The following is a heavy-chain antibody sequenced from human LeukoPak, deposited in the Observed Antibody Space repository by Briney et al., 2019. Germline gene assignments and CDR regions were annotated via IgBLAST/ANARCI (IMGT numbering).Heavy chain of an antibody. V-gene: IGHV1-18*01. CDR2: ISAYNGNT. CDR3: AREAITIFGVVRTQTTYGPHRFDP. Sequence: ASVKVSCKASGYTFTSYGISWVRQAPGQGLEWMGWISAYNGNTNYAQKLQGRVTMTTDTSTSTAYMELRSLRSDGTAVYYCAREAITIFGVVRTQTTYGPHRFDPWGQGTLVTVSS. J-gene: IGHJ5*02. D-gene: IGHD3-3*01. CDR1: GYTFTSYG.